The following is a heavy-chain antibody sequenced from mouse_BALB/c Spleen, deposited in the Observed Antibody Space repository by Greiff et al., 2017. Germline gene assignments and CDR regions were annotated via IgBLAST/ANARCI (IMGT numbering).Heavy chain of an antibody. V-gene: IGHV1-80*01. CDR2: IYPGDGDT. J-gene: IGHJ4*01. CDR3: ARGDRYDEENAMDY. Sequence: VKLQESGAELVRPGSSVKISCKASGYAFSSYWMNWVKQRPGQGLEWIGQIYPGDGDTNYNGKFKGKATLTADKSSSTAYMQLSSLTSEDSAVYFCARGDRYDEENAMDYWGQGTSVTVSS. CDR1: GYAFSSYW. D-gene: IGHD2-14*01.